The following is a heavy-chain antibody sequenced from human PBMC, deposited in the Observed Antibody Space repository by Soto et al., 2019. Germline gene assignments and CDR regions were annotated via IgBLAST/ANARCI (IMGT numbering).Heavy chain of an antibody. CDR2: TYYRSKWYN. D-gene: IGHD3-10*01. CDR1: GDSVSSNSAA. CDR3: ARDTYYYGSGSYFYFDY. Sequence: QSQTLSLTCAISGDSVSSNSAAWNWIRQSPSRGLEWLGRTYYRSKWYNDYAVSVKSRITINPDTSKNQFSLQLNSVTPEATAVYYCARDTYYYGSGSYFYFDYWGQGTLVTVSS. V-gene: IGHV6-1*01. J-gene: IGHJ4*02.